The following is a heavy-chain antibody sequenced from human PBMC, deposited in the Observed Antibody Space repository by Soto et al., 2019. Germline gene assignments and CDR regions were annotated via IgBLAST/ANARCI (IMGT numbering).Heavy chain of an antibody. CDR3: TTDEITGTTWRDYYYGMDV. J-gene: IGHJ6*02. CDR1: GFTFSNAW. Sequence: GGSLRLSCAASGFTFSNAWMSWVRQAPGKGLEWVGRIKSKTDGGTTDYAAPVKGRFTISRDDSKNTLYLQMNSLKTEDTAVYYCTTDEITGTTWRDYYYGMDVWGQGTTVTVSS. CDR2: IKSKTDGGTT. D-gene: IGHD1-7*01. V-gene: IGHV3-15*01.